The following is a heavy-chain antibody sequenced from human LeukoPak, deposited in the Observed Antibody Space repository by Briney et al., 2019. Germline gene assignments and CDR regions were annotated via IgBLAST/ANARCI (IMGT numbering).Heavy chain of an antibody. CDR1: GFTFSYYG. CDR3: ARGGSSRPDY. J-gene: IGHJ4*02. CDR2: ISSGSRTI. Sequence: PGGSLRLSCAASGFTFSYYGMNWVRQAPGKGLEWVSYISSGSRTINYADSVKGRFTVSRDKAKNSLYLQMNSLRAEDTAVYYCARGGSSRPDYWGQGTLVTVSS. V-gene: IGHV3-48*01.